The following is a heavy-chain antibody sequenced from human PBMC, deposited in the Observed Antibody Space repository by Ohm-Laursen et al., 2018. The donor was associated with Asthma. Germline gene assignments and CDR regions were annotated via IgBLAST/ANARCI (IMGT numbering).Heavy chain of an antibody. CDR3: ARIGPEWELPGREYSLHH. V-gene: IGHV3-21*01. CDR2: ISTARSFI. J-gene: IGHJ1*01. D-gene: IGHD1-26*01. CDR1: GYTFSRYS. Sequence: GSLRLSCAASGYTFSRYSIHWVRQIPGKGLEWVASISTARSFIYYADSMRGRFTTSRDNARNSVYLQMNSLRAEDTALYYCARIGPEWELPGREYSLHHWGEGTLVTVSS.